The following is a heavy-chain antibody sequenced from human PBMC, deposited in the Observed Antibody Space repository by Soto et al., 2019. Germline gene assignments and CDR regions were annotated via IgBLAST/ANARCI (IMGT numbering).Heavy chain of an antibody. CDR3: ASLARGYYLDY. J-gene: IGHJ4*02. D-gene: IGHD3-10*01. V-gene: IGHV4-39*01. CDR1: GGSISSSSYY. Sequence: QLQLQESGPGLVKPSETLSLTCTVSGGSISSSSYYWGWIRQPPGKGLEWIGSIYYSGSTYYNPSLKSRVTISVDTSKNQFSLKLSSVTAADPAVYYCASLARGYYLDYWGQGTLVTVYS. CDR2: IYYSGST.